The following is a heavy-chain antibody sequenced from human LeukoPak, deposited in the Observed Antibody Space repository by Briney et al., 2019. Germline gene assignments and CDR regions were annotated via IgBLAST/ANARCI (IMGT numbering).Heavy chain of an antibody. CDR2: INPNSGGT. D-gene: IGHD3-22*01. Sequence: ASVKVSCKASGYTFTRYYMHWVRQAPGQGLEWMGWINPNSGGTNYAQKFQGRVTMTRDTSISTAYMGLSRLRSDDTAVYYCARVRGGGYYDSSGYLFFDYWAQGTLVTVSS. J-gene: IGHJ4*02. CDR3: ARVRGGGYYDSSGYLFFDY. CDR1: GYTFTRYY. V-gene: IGHV1-2*02.